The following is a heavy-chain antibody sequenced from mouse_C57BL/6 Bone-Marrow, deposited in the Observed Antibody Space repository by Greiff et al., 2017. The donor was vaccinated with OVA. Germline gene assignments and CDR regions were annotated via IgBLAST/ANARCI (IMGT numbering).Heavy chain of an antibody. D-gene: IGHD3-3*01. J-gene: IGHJ3*01. CDR2: NDPSDSYT. CDR3: ARRDLRAY. V-gene: IGHV1-59*01. Sequence: QVQLQQPGAELVRPGTSVKLSCKASGYTFTSYWMHWVKQRPGQGLEWIGVNDPSDSYTNYNQKFKGKATLTVDTSSSTAYMQLSSLTSEDSAVYYCARRDLRAYWGQGTLVTVSA. CDR1: GYTFTSYW.